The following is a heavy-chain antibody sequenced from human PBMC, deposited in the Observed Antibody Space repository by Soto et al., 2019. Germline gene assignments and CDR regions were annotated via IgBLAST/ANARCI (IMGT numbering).Heavy chain of an antibody. CDR1: GFTFTSSA. CDR2: IVVGSGNT. CDR3: AADPHYDILTGYYKHNWFDP. Sequence: SVKVSCKASGFTFTSSAMQWVRQARGQRLEWIGWIVVGSGNTNYAQKFQERVTITRDMSTSTAYMELSSLRSEDTAVYYCAADPHYDILTGYYKHNWFDPWGQGTLVTVSS. D-gene: IGHD3-9*01. J-gene: IGHJ5*02. V-gene: IGHV1-58*02.